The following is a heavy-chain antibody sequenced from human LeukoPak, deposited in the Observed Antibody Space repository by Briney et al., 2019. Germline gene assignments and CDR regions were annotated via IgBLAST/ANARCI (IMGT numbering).Heavy chain of an antibody. D-gene: IGHD3-22*01. CDR1: GFTFSIYS. CDR3: ARVPYYDSSGPSLDDY. J-gene: IGHJ4*02. Sequence: GGSLRLSCAASGFTFSIYSMNWVRQAPGKGLEWVSYISSSSSTIYYADSVKGRFTISRDNAKNSLYLQMNSLRAEDTAVYYCARVPYYDSSGPSLDDYWGQGTLVTVSS. V-gene: IGHV3-48*01. CDR2: ISSSSSTI.